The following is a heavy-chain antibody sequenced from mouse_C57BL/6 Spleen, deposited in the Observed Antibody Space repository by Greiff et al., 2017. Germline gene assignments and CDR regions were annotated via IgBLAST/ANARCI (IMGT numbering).Heavy chain of an antibody. V-gene: IGHV3-4*01. CDR1: GYSITNGNPW. Sequence: DVLLVESGPALVKPAQTVSITCTVTGYSITNGNPWWNWIRQVSGSKLEWIGYISSSGSTDSNQSLKSRTSITRDTSKNQLFLQLNSVTTEDIATYYCARTSYYGSSHWYFDVWGTGTTVTVSS. J-gene: IGHJ1*03. CDR2: ISSSGST. CDR3: ARTSYYGSSHWYFDV. D-gene: IGHD1-1*01.